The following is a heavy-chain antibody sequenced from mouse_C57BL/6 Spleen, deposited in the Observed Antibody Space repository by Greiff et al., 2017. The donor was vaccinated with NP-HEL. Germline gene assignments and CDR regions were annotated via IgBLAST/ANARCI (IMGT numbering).Heavy chain of an antibody. CDR3: ARGPYYGSPAWCAY. Sequence: EVQLQQSGPELVKPGASVKIPCKASGYTFTDYNMDWVKQSHGKSLEWIGDINPNNGGTIYNQKFKGKATLTVDKSSSTAYMELRSLTSEDTAVYYCARGPYYGSPAWCAYWGQGTLVTVSA. J-gene: IGHJ3*01. D-gene: IGHD1-1*01. CDR1: GYTFTDYN. V-gene: IGHV1-18*01. CDR2: INPNNGGT.